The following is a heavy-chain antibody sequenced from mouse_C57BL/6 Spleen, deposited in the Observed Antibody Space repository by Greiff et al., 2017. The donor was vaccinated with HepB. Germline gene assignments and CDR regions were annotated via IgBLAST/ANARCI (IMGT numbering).Heavy chain of an antibody. J-gene: IGHJ1*03. CDR2: ISDGGSYT. D-gene: IGHD2-5*01. V-gene: IGHV5-4*01. Sequence: EVKLVESGGGLVKPGGSLKLSCAASGFTFSSYAMSWVRQTPEKRLEWVATISDGGSYTYYPDNVKGRFTISRDNAKNNLYLQMSHLKSEDTAMYYCARDTDYSNWGYFDVWGTGTTVTVSS. CDR1: GFTFSSYA. CDR3: ARDTDYSNWGYFDV.